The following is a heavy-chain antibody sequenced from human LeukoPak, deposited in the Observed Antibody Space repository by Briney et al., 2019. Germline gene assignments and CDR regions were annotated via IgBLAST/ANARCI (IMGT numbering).Heavy chain of an antibody. J-gene: IGHJ5*02. CDR2: ISAYNGNT. Sequence: GASVKVSCKASGYTFTNYGISWVRQAPGQGLEWMGWISAYNGNTNYAQKLQGRVTMTTDTSTRTAYMELRSLRSDDTAVYYCARGLRFGEGGNWFDPWGQGTLVTVSS. V-gene: IGHV1-18*01. CDR3: ARGLRFGEGGNWFDP. CDR1: GYTFTNYG. D-gene: IGHD3-3*01.